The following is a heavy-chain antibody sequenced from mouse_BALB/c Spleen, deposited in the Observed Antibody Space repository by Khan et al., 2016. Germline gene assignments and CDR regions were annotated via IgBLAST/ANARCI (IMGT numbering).Heavy chain of an antibody. D-gene: IGHD1-1*01. Sequence: HIQLVQSGPELKKPGETVKISCKASGFTFTNYGMNWVKQAPGKGLKWMGWINTNTGAPTYAEEFTGRFAFSLETSASTAYLQINNLKNEDTATYFCAEDYYGSNWFAYWGQGTLVTVSA. V-gene: IGHV9-3*02. CDR1: GFTFTNYG. J-gene: IGHJ3*01. CDR3: AEDYYGSNWFAY. CDR2: INTNTGAP.